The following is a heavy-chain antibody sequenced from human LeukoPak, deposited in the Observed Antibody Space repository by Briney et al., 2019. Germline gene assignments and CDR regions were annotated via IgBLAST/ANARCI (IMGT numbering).Heavy chain of an antibody. CDR1: GYRFTSNW. V-gene: IGHV5-51*01. Sequence: GASLKISCKGSGYRFTSNWIGWVRPMPGKGLERMGLIYPDDFDTTYSPSFQGQVSISADKSISTAYLQWSSLKTSDTAMYYCVRRASYYDGLDYWGQGTLVTVSS. J-gene: IGHJ4*02. D-gene: IGHD3-22*01. CDR2: IYPDDFDT. CDR3: VRRASYYDGLDY.